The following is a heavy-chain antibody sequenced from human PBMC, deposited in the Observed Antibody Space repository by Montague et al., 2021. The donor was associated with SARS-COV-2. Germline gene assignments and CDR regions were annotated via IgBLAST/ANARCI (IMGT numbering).Heavy chain of an antibody. D-gene: IGHD3-3*01. Sequence: SETLSLTCTVYGGSISPYYWSWIRQSPGKGLECIGYTPYSGSTDYNPSLKSRVTISIDTSKNQFSLKLSSVTAADTAVYYCARWGEYYDSPYYYYAMDVWGQGTTVTVSS. CDR1: GGSISPYY. CDR2: TPYSGST. J-gene: IGHJ6*02. V-gene: IGHV4-59*12. CDR3: ARWGEYYDSPYYYYAMDV.